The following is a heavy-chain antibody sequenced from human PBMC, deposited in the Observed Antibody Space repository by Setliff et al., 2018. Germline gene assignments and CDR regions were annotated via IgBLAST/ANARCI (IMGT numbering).Heavy chain of an antibody. J-gene: IGHJ4*02. CDR1: GFTFSSYW. D-gene: IGHD2-2*02. Sequence: PGGSLRLSCAASGFTFSSYWMSWVRQAPGKGLEWVANIKQDGSEKYYVDSVKGRFTISRDNAKNSLYLQMNSLRAEDTAVYYCAKGGSTSCYTEADYWGQGTLVTVSS. CDR2: IKQDGSEK. V-gene: IGHV3-7*01. CDR3: AKGGSTSCYTEADY.